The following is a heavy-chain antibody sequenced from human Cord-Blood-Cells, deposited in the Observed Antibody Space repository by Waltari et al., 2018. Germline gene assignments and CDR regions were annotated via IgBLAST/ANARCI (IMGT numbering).Heavy chain of an antibody. J-gene: IGHJ4*02. CDR3: ARDLTSAAGDY. D-gene: IGHD6-13*01. Sequence: QVQLVQSGAEVKKPGSSVKVSCKASGGTFSSYAISWVRQAPGQGLEWMGGIIPMLGTANDGQKFQGRVTITADEATSTAYMELSSLRSEDTAVYYCARDLTSAAGDYWGQGTLVTVSS. V-gene: IGHV1-69*01. CDR2: IIPMLGTA. CDR1: GGTFSSYA.